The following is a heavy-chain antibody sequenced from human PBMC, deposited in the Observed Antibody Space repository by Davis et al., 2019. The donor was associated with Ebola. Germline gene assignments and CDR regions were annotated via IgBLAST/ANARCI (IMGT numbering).Heavy chain of an antibody. D-gene: IGHD2-15*01. CDR3: AGGPFGVVVVAATDY. CDR1: GYTFTSYG. CDR2: IIPILGIA. J-gene: IGHJ4*02. V-gene: IGHV1-69*04. Sequence: AASVKVSCKASGYTFTSYGISWVRQAPGQGLEWMGRIIPILGIANYAQKFQGRVTITADKSTSTAYMELSSLRSEDTAVYYCAGGPFGVVVVAATDYWGQGTLVTVSS.